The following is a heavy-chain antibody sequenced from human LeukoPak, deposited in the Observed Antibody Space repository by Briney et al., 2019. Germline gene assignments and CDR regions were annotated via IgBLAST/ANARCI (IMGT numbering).Heavy chain of an antibody. J-gene: IGHJ6*02. CDR1: GFTFSSYS. CDR3: ARVLSGSGSYSYYYYYGMDV. Sequence: GGSLRLSCAASGFTFSSYSMNWVRQAPGKGLERVSSISSSSSYIYYADSVKGRFTISRDNAKNSLYLQMNSLRAEDTAVYYCARVLSGSGSYSYYYYYGMDVWGQGTTVTVSS. CDR2: ISSSSSYI. D-gene: IGHD3-10*01. V-gene: IGHV3-21*01.